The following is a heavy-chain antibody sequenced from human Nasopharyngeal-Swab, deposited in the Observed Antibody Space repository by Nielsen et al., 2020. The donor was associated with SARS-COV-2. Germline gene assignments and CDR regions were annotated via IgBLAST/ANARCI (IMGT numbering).Heavy chain of an antibody. V-gene: IGHV7-4-1*02. Sequence: ASVKVACKASGDTFTSYAMNWVRQAPGQGLEWMGWTNTNTGNPTYAQGFTGRFVFSLDTSVSTAYLQISSLKAEDTAVYYCARGGSSSWYSYYYYYMDVWGKGTTVTVSS. J-gene: IGHJ6*03. CDR1: GDTFTSYA. CDR2: TNTNTGNP. CDR3: ARGGSSSWYSYYYYYMDV. D-gene: IGHD6-13*01.